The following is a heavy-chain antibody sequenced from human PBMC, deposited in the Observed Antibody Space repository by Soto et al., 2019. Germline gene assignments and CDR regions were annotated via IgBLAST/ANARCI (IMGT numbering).Heavy chain of an antibody. CDR3: ARLSSGWYFDY. Sequence: EVQLLESGGGLVQPGGSLRLSCAASGFTFSSYAMNWVRQAPGKGLEWVSVISGSGGSTYYADSVKGGFTISRDNSKNTLYLQMNSLRAEDTSVYYCARLSSGWYFDYWGQGSLVTVSS. D-gene: IGHD6-19*01. V-gene: IGHV3-23*01. J-gene: IGHJ4*02. CDR2: ISGSGGST. CDR1: GFTFSSYA.